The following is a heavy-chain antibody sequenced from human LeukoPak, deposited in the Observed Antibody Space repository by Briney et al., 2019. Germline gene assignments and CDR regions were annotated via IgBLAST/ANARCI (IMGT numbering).Heavy chain of an antibody. V-gene: IGHV1-3*01. Sequence: GASVKVSCKASGYIFTSYVMHWVRRAPGQRLEWMGWINVGNGDTKYSQKFRGRVTIARDTSASTAYMELSSLRSEDTAVYYCARDRGGTGDFDYWGQGTLVTVSS. CDR1: GYIFTSYV. CDR2: INVGNGDT. CDR3: ARDRGGTGDFDY. J-gene: IGHJ4*02. D-gene: IGHD1-1*01.